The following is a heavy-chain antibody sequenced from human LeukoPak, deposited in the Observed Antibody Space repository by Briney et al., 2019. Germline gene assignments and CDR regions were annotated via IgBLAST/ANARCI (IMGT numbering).Heavy chain of an antibody. D-gene: IGHD6-19*01. CDR1: GFTFSSYA. CDR2: ISYDGSNK. CDR3: ARDTRYSSGWYQH. J-gene: IGHJ4*02. V-gene: IGHV3-30-3*01. Sequence: PGGSLRLSCAASGFTFSSYAMHWVRQAPGKGLEWVAVISYDGSNKYYADSVKGRFTISRDNSKNTPYLQMNSLRAEDTAVYYCARDTRYSSGWYQHWGQGTLVTVSS.